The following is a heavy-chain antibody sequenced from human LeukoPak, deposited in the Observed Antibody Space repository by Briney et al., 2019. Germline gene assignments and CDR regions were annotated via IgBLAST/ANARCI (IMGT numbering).Heavy chain of an antibody. CDR2: IKPDGSEI. Sequence: GGSLRLSCAASGFSFSRYWMSWVRQAPVRGLEWVANIKPDGSEIYYVDSVKGRFTISRDNAKNAVYLHMNSLRPEDTAVYYCARAGQEWFGELGFDQWGQGTLVIVSS. CDR1: GFSFSRYW. V-gene: IGHV3-7*01. J-gene: IGHJ4*02. CDR3: ARAGQEWFGELGFDQ. D-gene: IGHD3-10*01.